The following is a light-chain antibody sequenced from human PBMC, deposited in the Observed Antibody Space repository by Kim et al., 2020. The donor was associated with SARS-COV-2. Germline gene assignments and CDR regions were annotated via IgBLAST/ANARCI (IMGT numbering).Light chain of an antibody. V-gene: IGKV3-11*01. J-gene: IGKJ4*01. CDR1: KSVTTY. CDR2: DAS. CDR3: HHRSDWPLT. Sequence: EIVLTQSPATLSLSPGERATLSCRASKSVTTYLAWYQQKPGQAPRLLIYDASNRATGIPARFTGSRSGTDFTLTISSLEPEDFAVYYCHHRSDWPLTFGGGTKVDIK.